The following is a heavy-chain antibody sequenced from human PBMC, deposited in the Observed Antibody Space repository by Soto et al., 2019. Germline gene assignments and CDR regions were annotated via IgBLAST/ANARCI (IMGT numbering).Heavy chain of an antibody. D-gene: IGHD3-22*01. CDR1: GYTFTSCA. CDR3: ARGLGSYYDSSGYFDY. Sequence: SVKVSCKASGYTFTSCAMHWVRQAPGQRLEWMGWISADNGTTNYAPKLQGRVTMTTNTSTSTAYMELRSLRSADTAVYYCARGLGSYYDSSGYFDYWGQGTLVTVSS. CDR2: ISADNGTT. J-gene: IGHJ4*02. V-gene: IGHV1-18*01.